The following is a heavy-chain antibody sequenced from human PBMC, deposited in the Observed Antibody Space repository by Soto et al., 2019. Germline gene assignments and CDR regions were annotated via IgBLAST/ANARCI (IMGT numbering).Heavy chain of an antibody. D-gene: IGHD3-16*02. J-gene: IGHJ4*03. CDR1: RVTFSSYA. V-gene: IGHV3-23*01. CDR3: APIGI. CDR2: VSGSDSST. Sequence: HXGSLRLSCAASRVTFSSYAMSWVRQAPGKGLEWVSGVSGSDSSTYYADSVKGRFTISRDNSKNTLYLQMNSLRAEDTAVYYCAPIGIWGQATMVTVYS.